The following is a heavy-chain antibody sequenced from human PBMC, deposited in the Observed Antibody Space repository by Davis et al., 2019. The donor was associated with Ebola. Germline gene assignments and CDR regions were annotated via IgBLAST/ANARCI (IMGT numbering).Heavy chain of an antibody. CDR1: GFTFSSYS. D-gene: IGHD2-15*01. CDR3: ARVSDCSGGSCYFYYYYGMDV. J-gene: IGHJ6*02. CDR2: ISSSSSYI. Sequence: GESLKISCAASGFTFSSYSMNWVRQAPGKGLEWVSSISSSSSYIYYADSVKGRFTISRDNAKNSLYLQMNSLRAEDTAVYYCARVSDCSGGSCYFYYYYGMDVWGQGTTVTVSS. V-gene: IGHV3-21*01.